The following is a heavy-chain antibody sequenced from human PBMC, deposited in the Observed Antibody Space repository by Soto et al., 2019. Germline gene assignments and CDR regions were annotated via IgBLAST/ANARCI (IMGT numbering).Heavy chain of an antibody. D-gene: IGHD3-3*01. V-gene: IGHV3-33*01. CDR3: ARAHQSPHHWYYDFWSGYSGFDY. J-gene: IGHJ4*02. CDR1: GFTFSSYG. Sequence: PGGSLRLSCAAYGFTFSSYGMHWVRQAPGKGLEWVAVIWYDGSNKYYADSVKGRFTISRDNSKNTLYLQMNSLRAEDTAVYYCARAHQSPHHWYYDFWSGYSGFDYWGQGTLVTVSS. CDR2: IWYDGSNK.